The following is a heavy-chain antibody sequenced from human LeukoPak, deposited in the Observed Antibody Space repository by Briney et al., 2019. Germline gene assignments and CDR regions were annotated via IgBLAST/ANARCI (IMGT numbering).Heavy chain of an antibody. CDR2: ISGSGGST. CDR1: GFTFSSYA. J-gene: IGHJ4*02. D-gene: IGHD6-13*01. CDR3: AKDLIAAAGTNYFDY. Sequence: GGSLRLSCAASGFTFSSYAMSWVRQAPGEGLEWVSAISGSGGSTYYADSVKGRFTISRDNSKNTLYLQMNSLRAEDTAVYYCAKDLIAAAGTNYFDYWGQGTLVTVSS. V-gene: IGHV3-23*01.